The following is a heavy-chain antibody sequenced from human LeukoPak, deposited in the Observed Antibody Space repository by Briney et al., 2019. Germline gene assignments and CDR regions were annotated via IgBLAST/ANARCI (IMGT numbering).Heavy chain of an antibody. CDR2: MNPNSGNT. CDR1: GYTFTSYD. V-gene: IGHV1-8*03. Sequence: GASVKVSCKASGYTFTSYDINWVRQATGQGLEWMGWMNPNSGNTGYAQKFQGRVTITRNTSISTAYMELSSLRSEDTAVYYCARGPDIAAAGTDYYYYYMDVWGKGTTVTASS. J-gene: IGHJ6*03. D-gene: IGHD6-13*01. CDR3: ARGPDIAAAGTDYYYYYMDV.